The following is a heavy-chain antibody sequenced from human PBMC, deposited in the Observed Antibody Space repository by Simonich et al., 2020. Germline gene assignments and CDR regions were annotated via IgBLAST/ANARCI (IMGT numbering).Heavy chain of an antibody. CDR3: ARNRLDY. Sequence: GGGVVQPGRSLRLSCAASGFTFSSYAMHWVRQAPGKGLEWVAVISYDGSNKYYADSVKGRFTISRDNSKNTLYLQMNSLRAEDTAVYYCARNRLDYWGQGTLVTVSS. CDR2: ISYDGSNK. V-gene: IGHV3-30*07. J-gene: IGHJ4*02. CDR1: GFTFSSYA.